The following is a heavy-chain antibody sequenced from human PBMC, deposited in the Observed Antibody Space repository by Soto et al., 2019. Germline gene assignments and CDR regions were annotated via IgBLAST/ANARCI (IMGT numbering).Heavy chain of an antibody. CDR1: GGSISSSSYY. J-gene: IGHJ5*02. D-gene: IGHD2-15*01. CDR2: IYYSGST. CDR3: ARALVGRFDP. Sequence: PSETLSLTCTDSGGSISSSSYYWGWIRQPPGKGLEWIGGIYYSGSTYYNPSLKSRVTISVDTSKKQFSLKMSSVTAADTAVYYCARALVGRFDPWGQGTMVTVSS. V-gene: IGHV4-39*01.